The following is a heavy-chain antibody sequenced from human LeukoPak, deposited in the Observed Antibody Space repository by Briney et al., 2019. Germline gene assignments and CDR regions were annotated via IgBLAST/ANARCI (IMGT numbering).Heavy chain of an antibody. V-gene: IGHV1-69*04. Sequence: SVKVSCKASGGTFSSYAISWVRQAPGQRLEWMGRIIPIFGIANYAQKFQGRVTITADKSTSTAYMELSSLRSEDTAVYYCARDWYAYCGGDCYSPYYFDYWGQGTLVTVSS. CDR2: IIPIFGIA. J-gene: IGHJ4*02. D-gene: IGHD2-21*02. CDR3: ARDWYAYCGGDCYSPYYFDY. CDR1: GGTFSSYA.